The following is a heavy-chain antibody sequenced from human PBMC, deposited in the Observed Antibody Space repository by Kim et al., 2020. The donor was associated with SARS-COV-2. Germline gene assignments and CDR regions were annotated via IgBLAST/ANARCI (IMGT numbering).Heavy chain of an antibody. J-gene: IGHJ3*02. Sequence: GGSLRLSCAASGFTFSSYAMSWVRQAPGKGLEWVSAISGSGGSTYYADSVKGRFTISRDNSKNTLYLQMNSLRAEDTAVYYCAKGEVLRFLEWLLDADAFDIWGQGTMVTVSS. CDR2: ISGSGGST. CDR1: GFTFSSYA. CDR3: AKGEVLRFLEWLLDADAFDI. D-gene: IGHD3-3*01. V-gene: IGHV3-23*01.